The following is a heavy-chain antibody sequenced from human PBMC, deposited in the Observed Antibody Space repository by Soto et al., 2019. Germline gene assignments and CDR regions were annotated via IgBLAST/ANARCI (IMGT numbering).Heavy chain of an antibody. CDR2: ISTYNGIT. Sequence: QVQLVQSGGEVKKPGASVKVSCKASGYTFSNYGITWVRQAPGQGLEWMGWISTYNGITSYAQNLQGRVTMTTDKSTTTAHMELNSLRSDDTAVYYCARAQKWLQSLPVYWGQGTLVTVSS. CDR3: ARAQKWLQSLPVY. CDR1: GYTFSNYG. V-gene: IGHV1-18*01. D-gene: IGHD5-12*01. J-gene: IGHJ4*02.